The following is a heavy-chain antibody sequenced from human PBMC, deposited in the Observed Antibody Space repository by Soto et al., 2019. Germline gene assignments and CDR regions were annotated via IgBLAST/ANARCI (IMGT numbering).Heavy chain of an antibody. CDR2: IDWDDDK. Sequence: GPTLVNPTQTLTLTCTFSGFSLSTSGMCVSWIRQPPGKALEWLALIDWDDDKYYSTSLKTRLTISKDTSKNQVVLSMTNMAPVDTATYYCARFSLAVARPHLNSGLDVWCPGTKVTVYS. V-gene: IGHV2-70*01. CDR1: GFSLSTSGMC. J-gene: IGHJ6*02. CDR3: ARFSLAVARPHLNSGLDV. D-gene: IGHD6-19*01.